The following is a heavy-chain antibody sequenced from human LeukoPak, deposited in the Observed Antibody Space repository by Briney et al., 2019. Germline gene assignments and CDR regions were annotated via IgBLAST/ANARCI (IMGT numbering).Heavy chain of an antibody. CDR1: GFAFSTYS. V-gene: IGHV3-23*01. J-gene: IGHJ3*02. CDR2: ISNSGGST. D-gene: IGHD2-15*01. Sequence: GGSLRLSCAASGFAFSTYSMSWVRQAPGKGLEWVSVISNSGGSTYYGDPVKGRFTISRDNSKNTLYLQMNSLRVEDTAVYYWAIELGGDAFDIWGQGTMVTVSS. CDR3: AIELGGDAFDI.